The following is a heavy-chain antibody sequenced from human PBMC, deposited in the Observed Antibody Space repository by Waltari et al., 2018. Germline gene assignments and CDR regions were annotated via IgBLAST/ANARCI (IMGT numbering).Heavy chain of an antibody. V-gene: IGHV1-2*06. CDR2: INPNSGGT. J-gene: IGHJ4*02. Sequence: QVQLVQAGAEVKKPGASVTVSCNASGYNFTGHYMHWVRQAPGQGLEWMGRINPNSGGTNYAQKFQGRVTMTRDTSISTAYMELSRLRSDDTAVYYCARDLNWGSPYWGQGTLVTVSS. D-gene: IGHD7-27*01. CDR1: GYNFTGHY. CDR3: ARDLNWGSPY.